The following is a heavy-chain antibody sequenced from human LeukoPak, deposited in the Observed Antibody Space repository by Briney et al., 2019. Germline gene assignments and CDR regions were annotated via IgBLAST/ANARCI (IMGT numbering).Heavy chain of an antibody. CDR1: GFTFSGYA. V-gene: IGHV3-23*01. CDR2: VGSSGVTT. D-gene: IGHD1-1*01. Sequence: GGSLRLSFASSGFTFSGYAMTWVRQAPGKGLEWVSVVGSSGVTTYHADSVKGRFTISGDNSKNTVYLQMNNLRAEDTAVYYCARGGGTITTRSLDYWGQGTLVTVSS. J-gene: IGHJ4*02. CDR3: ARGGGTITTRSLDY.